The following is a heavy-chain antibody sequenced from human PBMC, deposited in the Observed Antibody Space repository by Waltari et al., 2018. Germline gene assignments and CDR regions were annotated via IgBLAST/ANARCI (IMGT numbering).Heavy chain of an antibody. D-gene: IGHD5-18*01. V-gene: IGHV4-39*07. CDR1: GGSISSSSYY. CDR2: IYYSGST. CDR3: ARPRYSYGYYFDY. Sequence: QLQLQESGPGLVKPSETLSLTCTVSGGSISSSSYYWGWIRQPPGKGLEWIGSIYYSGSTYYNPSLKSRVTLSVDTSKNQFSLKLSSVTAADTAVYYCARPRYSYGYYFDYWGQGTLVTVSS. J-gene: IGHJ4*02.